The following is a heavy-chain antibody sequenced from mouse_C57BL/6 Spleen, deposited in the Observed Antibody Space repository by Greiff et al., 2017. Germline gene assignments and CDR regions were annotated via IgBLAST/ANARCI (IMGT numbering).Heavy chain of an antibody. CDR1: GYSITSGYY. CDR3: ARGDSNYGWYFDV. CDR2: ISYDGSN. D-gene: IGHD2-5*01. J-gene: IGHJ1*03. Sequence: EVQVVESGPGLVKPSQSLSLTCSVTGYSITSGYYWNWIRQFPGNKLEWMGYISYDGSNNYNPSLKNRISITRDTSKNQFFLKLNSVTTEDTATYYCARGDSNYGWYFDVWGTGTTVTVSS. V-gene: IGHV3-6*01.